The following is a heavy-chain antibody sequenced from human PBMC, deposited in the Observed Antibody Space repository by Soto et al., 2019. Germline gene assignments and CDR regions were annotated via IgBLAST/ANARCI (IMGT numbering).Heavy chain of an antibody. Sequence: GGSLRLSCAASGFTFSSYSMNWVRQAPGKGLEWVSYISSSSSTIYYADSVKGRFTISRDNAKNSLYLQMNSLRDEDTAVYYCARHGSGSYPIARYYYGMDVWGQGTTVTVSS. CDR2: ISSSSSTI. D-gene: IGHD3-10*01. V-gene: IGHV3-48*02. J-gene: IGHJ6*02. CDR1: GFTFSSYS. CDR3: ARHGSGSYPIARYYYGMDV.